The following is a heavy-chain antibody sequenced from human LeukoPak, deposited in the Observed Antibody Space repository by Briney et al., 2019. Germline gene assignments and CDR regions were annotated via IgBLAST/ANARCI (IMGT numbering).Heavy chain of an antibody. CDR1: GYTFTGYY. J-gene: IGHJ4*02. D-gene: IGHD3-10*01. CDR2: INPNSGGT. V-gene: IGHV1-2*02. CDR3: ARGEILSGSRIDY. Sequence: ASVKVSCKASGYTFTGYYVHRVRQAPGQGLEWMGWINPNSGGTNYAQKFQGRVTMTRDTSISTAYMELSRLRSDDTAVYYCARGEILSGSRIDYWGQGTLVTVSS.